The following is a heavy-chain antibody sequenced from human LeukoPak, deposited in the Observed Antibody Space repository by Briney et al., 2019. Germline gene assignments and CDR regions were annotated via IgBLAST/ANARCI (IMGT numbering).Heavy chain of an antibody. CDR1: GFTFSSYG. Sequence: PGGSLRLSCAASGFTFSSYGMSWVRQAPGKGLEWVSVIYSGGSTYYADSVKGRFTISRDNSKNTLYLQMNSLRAEDTAVYYCARGGPTTPLDYWAREPRVTVSS. D-gene: IGHD1-26*01. V-gene: IGHV3-53*01. CDR3: ARGGPTTPLDY. CDR2: IYSGGST. J-gene: IGHJ4*02.